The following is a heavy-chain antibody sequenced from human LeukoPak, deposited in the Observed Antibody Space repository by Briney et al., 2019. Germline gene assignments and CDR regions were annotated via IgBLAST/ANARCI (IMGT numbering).Heavy chain of an antibody. CDR3: ARAGPSKRGTIFGVVLWFDP. CDR1: GYTFTSYG. Sequence: GASVKVSCKASGYTFTSYGISWVRQAPGQGLEWMGWISAYNGNTNYAQKLQGRVTMTTDTSTSTAYMELRSLRSDDTAVYYCARAGPSKRGTIFGVVLWFDPWGQGTLVTVSS. J-gene: IGHJ5*02. D-gene: IGHD3-3*01. V-gene: IGHV1-18*01. CDR2: ISAYNGNT.